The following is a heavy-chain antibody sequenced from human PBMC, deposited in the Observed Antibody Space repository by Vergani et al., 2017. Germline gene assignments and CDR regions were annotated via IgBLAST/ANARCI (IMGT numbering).Heavy chain of an antibody. Sequence: QVQLVQSGAEVRKPGASVKVSCKASRYTFTSYDINWVRQATGQGLEWMGWMNPNSGNTGYAQKFQGRVTITRNTSISTAYMELSSLRSDDTAVYYCARGNGRYFFGSGSYSSWGQGTLVTVSS. D-gene: IGHD3-10*01. CDR2: MNPNSGNT. CDR1: RYTFTSYD. J-gene: IGHJ5*02. CDR3: ARGNGRYFFGSGSYSS. V-gene: IGHV1-8*03.